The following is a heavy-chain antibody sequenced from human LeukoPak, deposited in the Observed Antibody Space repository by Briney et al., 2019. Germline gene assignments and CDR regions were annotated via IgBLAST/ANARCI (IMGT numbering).Heavy chain of an antibody. CDR1: GGTFSSYA. J-gene: IGHJ4*02. Sequence: GSSVKVSCKASGGTFSSYAISWVLQAPGHGLEWMGRIIPIFGTANYAQKFQGRVTITTDESTSTAYMELSSLRSEDTAVYYCVRAPRDPFYGANSFSVSWGQGTLVTVSS. D-gene: IGHD4/OR15-4a*01. V-gene: IGHV1-69*05. CDR3: VRAPRDPFYGANSFSVS. CDR2: IIPIFGTA.